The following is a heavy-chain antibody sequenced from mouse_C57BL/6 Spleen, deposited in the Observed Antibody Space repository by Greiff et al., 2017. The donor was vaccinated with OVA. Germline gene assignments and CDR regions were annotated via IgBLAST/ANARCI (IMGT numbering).Heavy chain of an antibody. V-gene: IGHV1-15*01. D-gene: IGHD1-1*01. Sequence: VQVVESGAELVRPGASVTLSCKASGYTFTDYEMHWVKQTPVHGLEWIGAIDPETGGTAYNQKFKGKAILTADKSSSTAYMELRSLTSEDSAVYYCTRSYCGSTDWGQGTTLTVSS. J-gene: IGHJ2*01. CDR1: GYTFTDYE. CDR2: IDPETGGT. CDR3: TRSYCGSTD.